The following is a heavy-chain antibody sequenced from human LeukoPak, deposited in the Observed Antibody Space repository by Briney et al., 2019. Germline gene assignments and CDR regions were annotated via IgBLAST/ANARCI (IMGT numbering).Heavy chain of an antibody. D-gene: IGHD2-15*01. CDR2: IYHSGST. CDR3: ARDRRYCSGGSCYSAMDV. Sequence: SETLSLTCTVSGGSISNYYWGWIRQPPGKGLEWIGSIYHSGSTYYNPSLKSRVTISVDTSKNQFSLKLSSVTAADTAVYYCARDRRYCSGGSCYSAMDVWGKGTTVTVSS. V-gene: IGHV4-38-2*02. J-gene: IGHJ6*04. CDR1: GGSISNYY.